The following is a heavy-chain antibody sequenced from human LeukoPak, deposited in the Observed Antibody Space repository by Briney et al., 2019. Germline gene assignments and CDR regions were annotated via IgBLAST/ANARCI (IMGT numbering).Heavy chain of an antibody. Sequence: PGGSLRLSCAASGFTFDDYAMHWVRQAPGKGLEWVSGITWNSRTIGYADSVKGRFPISRDNAKNSLYLQMNGLRTEDTALYYCVKGDRGHSVPDYWGQGTLVSVSS. CDR3: VKGDRGHSVPDY. CDR1: GFTFDDYA. V-gene: IGHV3-9*01. CDR2: ITWNSRTI. D-gene: IGHD2-21*01. J-gene: IGHJ4*02.